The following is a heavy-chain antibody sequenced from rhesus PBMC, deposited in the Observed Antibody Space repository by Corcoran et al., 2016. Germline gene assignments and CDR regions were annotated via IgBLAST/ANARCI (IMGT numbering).Heavy chain of an antibody. CDR3: ARDPYRGYSYAYFDY. V-gene: IGHV4S10*01. CDR1: GGSISDSYR. Sequence: QVQLQESGPGVVKPSETLSLTCAVSGGSISDSYRWSWIRQPPGKGLEWIGYIYGSSTSTNYNPSLKSRFNISKDTSKNQFSVKLSSVTAADTAVYYGARDPYRGYSYAYFDYWGQGVLVTVSS. J-gene: IGHJ4*01. CDR2: IYGSSTST. D-gene: IGHD5-24*01.